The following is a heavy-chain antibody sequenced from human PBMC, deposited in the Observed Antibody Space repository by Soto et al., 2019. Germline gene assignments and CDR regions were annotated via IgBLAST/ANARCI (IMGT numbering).Heavy chain of an antibody. V-gene: IGHV1-69*01. D-gene: IGHD6-6*01. CDR3: AGLSSSSQYYYYGMDV. CDR2: IIPIFGTA. Sequence: QVQLVQSGAEVKKPGSSVKVSCKASGGTFSSYAISWVRQAPGQGLEWMGGIIPIFGTANYAQKFQGRVTIQGDESTSPDYMELSSLRCDDTAVYYCAGLSSSSQYYYYGMDVWGQGTTVTVSS. J-gene: IGHJ6*02. CDR1: GGTFSSYA.